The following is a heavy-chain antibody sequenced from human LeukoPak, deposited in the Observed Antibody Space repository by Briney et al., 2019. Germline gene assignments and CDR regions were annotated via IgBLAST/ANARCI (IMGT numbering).Heavy chain of an antibody. Sequence: PSETLSLTCAVYGGSFSGYYWSWIRQPPGKGLEWIGEINHSGSTNYNPSLKSRVTISVDTSKNQFSLKLSSVTAADTAVYYCARGSWREGSSSIDWGQGTLVTVSS. CDR1: GGSFSGYY. V-gene: IGHV4-34*01. CDR2: INHSGST. J-gene: IGHJ4*02. D-gene: IGHD6-6*01. CDR3: ARGSWREGSSSID.